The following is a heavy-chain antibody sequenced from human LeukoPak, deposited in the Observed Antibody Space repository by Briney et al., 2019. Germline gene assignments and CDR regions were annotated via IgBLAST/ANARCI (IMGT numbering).Heavy chain of an antibody. CDR1: GFTFSDYY. Sequence: PGGSLRLSCAASGFTFSDYYMSWIRQAPGKGLEWISYISSSGSSIQYADSVRGRFTISRDNAKTSLYLQMNSLRAEDTSVYDCARSAQWELPDYWGQGTLVTVSS. CDR2: ISSSGSSI. D-gene: IGHD1-26*01. CDR3: ARSAQWELPDY. J-gene: IGHJ4*02. V-gene: IGHV3-11*04.